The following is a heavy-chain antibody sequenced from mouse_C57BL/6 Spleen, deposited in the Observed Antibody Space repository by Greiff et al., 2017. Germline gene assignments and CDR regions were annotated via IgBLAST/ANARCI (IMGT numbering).Heavy chain of an antibody. J-gene: IGHJ4*01. V-gene: IGHV1-52*01. CDR2: IDPSDSET. D-gene: IGHD1-1*01. CDR1: GYTFTSYW. Sequence: QVQLQQPGAELVRPGSSVKLSCKASGYTFTSYWMPWVKQRPIQGLEWIGNIDPSDSETYYNQKFKDKATLTVDKSSSTAYLQLSRLTSEDSAVYYCARDDYDGSSDYAMDYWGQGTSVTVSS. CDR3: ARDDYDGSSDYAMDY.